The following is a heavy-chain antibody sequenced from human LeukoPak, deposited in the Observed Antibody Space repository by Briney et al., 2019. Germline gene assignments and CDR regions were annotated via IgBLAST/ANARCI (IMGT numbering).Heavy chain of an antibody. CDR3: ARHFARGPGPSEWLLQNHYYYMDV. D-gene: IGHD3-3*01. J-gene: IGHJ6*03. CDR1: GFTFSSYW. V-gene: IGHV3-74*01. Sequence: GGSLRLSCAASGFTFSSYWMHWVRQDPGKGLVWVSRISTDGSSTNYADSAKGRFTISRDNAKNTLYLQMNSLRAEDTAVYYCARHFARGPGPSEWLLQNHYYYMDVWGKGTTVTVSS. CDR2: ISTDGSST.